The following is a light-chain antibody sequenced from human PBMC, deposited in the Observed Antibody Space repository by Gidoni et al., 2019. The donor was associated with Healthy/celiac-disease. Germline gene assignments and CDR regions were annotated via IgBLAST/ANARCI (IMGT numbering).Light chain of an antibody. CDR3: AAWDDSLNGPNWV. Sequence: QSVLHHAPSASGTPGQRDTIACSGSSSNVGRNTVNWYQQLPGTAPKLLIYSNNQRPSGVPDRFSGSKSGTSASLAISGLQSEDEADYYCAAWDDSLNGPNWVFGGGTKLTVL. J-gene: IGLJ3*02. CDR2: SNN. V-gene: IGLV1-44*01. CDR1: SSNVGRNT.